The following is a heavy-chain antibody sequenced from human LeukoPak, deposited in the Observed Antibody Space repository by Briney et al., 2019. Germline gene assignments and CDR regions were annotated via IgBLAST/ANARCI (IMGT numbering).Heavy chain of an antibody. V-gene: IGHV4-31*11. J-gene: IGHJ4*02. CDR1: DGSISSGGYS. CDR3: ARSSPSAAAVGDY. CDR2: IYYSGST. Sequence: SETLSLTCAVSDGSISSGGYSWSWIRQHPGKGLEWIGYIYYSGSTYYNPSLKSRVTISVDTSKNQFSLKLSSVTAADTAVYYCARSSPSAAAVGDYWGQGTLVTVSS. D-gene: IGHD6-13*01.